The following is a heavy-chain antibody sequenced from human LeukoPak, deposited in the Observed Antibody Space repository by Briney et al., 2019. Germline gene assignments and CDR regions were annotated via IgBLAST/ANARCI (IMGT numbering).Heavy chain of an antibody. D-gene: IGHD2-2*01. CDR3: ASGRQDIVVVPAATDNWFDP. J-gene: IGHJ5*02. Sequence: SVNVSCKASGGTFSIYAISWVRQAPGQGLEWMGGIIPIFGTANYAQKFQGRVTITADESTSTAYMELSSLRSEDTAVYYCASGRQDIVVVPAATDNWFDPWGQGTLVTVSA. V-gene: IGHV1-69*13. CDR2: IIPIFGTA. CDR1: GGTFSIYA.